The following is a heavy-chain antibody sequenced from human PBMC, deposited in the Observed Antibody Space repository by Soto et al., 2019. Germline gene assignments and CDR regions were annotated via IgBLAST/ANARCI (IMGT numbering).Heavy chain of an antibody. Sequence: QVQLVESGGGLVKPGGSLRLSCAASGFTFSDYYMSWIRQAPGKGLEWVSYISSSGNTRYYADSVKGRFTISRDNGKKSLYLQMTRLRAEGTAVFFCASWIQKTGYWGQGTLVTFPS. D-gene: IGHD5-18*01. CDR3: ASWIQKTGY. CDR1: GFTFSDYY. CDR2: ISSSGNTR. J-gene: IGHJ4*02. V-gene: IGHV3-11*01.